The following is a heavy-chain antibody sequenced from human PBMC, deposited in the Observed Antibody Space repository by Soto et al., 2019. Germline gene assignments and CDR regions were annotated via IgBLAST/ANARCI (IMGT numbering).Heavy chain of an antibody. CDR2: VYHTGST. J-gene: IGHJ6*02. CDR3: ARSLIWVTPQNYYHYIGMDL. V-gene: IGHV4-4*01. CDR1: GDSITNPNW. Sequence: LSLTCSVSGDSITNPNWWSWVRQSPGKGLEWIGEVYHTGSTNYSPSLKSRVTISVDKSKNQFSLNLNSVTVADTAVYFCARSLIWVTPQNYYHYIGMDLWGQGTTVTVSS. D-gene: IGHD2-21*02.